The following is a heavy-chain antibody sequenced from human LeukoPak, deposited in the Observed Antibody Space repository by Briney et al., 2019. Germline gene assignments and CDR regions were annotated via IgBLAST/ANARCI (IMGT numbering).Heavy chain of an antibody. V-gene: IGHV4-61*02. CDR2: IYTSGST. CDR3: ARTPYDFWSGYLLYYMDV. J-gene: IGHJ6*03. Sequence: SETLSLTCTVSGGSISSGSYYWSWIRQPAGKGLEWIGRIYTSGSTNYTPSLKSRVTISVDTSKNQFSLKLSSVTAADTAVYYCARTPYDFWSGYLLYYMDVWGKGTTVTVSS. D-gene: IGHD3-3*01. CDR1: GGSISSGSYY.